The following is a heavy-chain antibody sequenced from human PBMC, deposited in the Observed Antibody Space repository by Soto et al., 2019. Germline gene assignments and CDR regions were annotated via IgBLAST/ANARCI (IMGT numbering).Heavy chain of an antibody. CDR3: ARDLPDIVVVPAAKTYYYGMDV. CDR2: IIPIFGTA. Sequence: GASVKVSCKVSGGTFSSYAISWVRQAPGQGLEWMGGIIPIFGTANYAQKFQGRVTITADESTSTAYMELSSLRSEDTAVYYCARDLPDIVVVPAAKTYYYGMDVWGQGTTVTVSS. CDR1: GGTFSSYA. V-gene: IGHV1-69*13. J-gene: IGHJ6*02. D-gene: IGHD2-2*01.